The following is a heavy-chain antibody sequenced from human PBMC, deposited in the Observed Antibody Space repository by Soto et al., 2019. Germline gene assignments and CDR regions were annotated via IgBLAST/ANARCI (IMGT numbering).Heavy chain of an antibody. V-gene: IGHV2-5*01. Sequence: SGPTLVNPTQTLTLTCTFSGFSLSTNGMDVGWIRQPPGKALEWLSLIYWHNNKRYSPSLRNRLTVTKDDSKNQVVLTMKDMDLGDTATYYCVHRRRDSGPNGDYWGPGIRVTVS. CDR1: GFSLSTNGMD. CDR2: IYWHNNK. J-gene: IGHJ4*02. CDR3: VHRRRDSGPNGDY. D-gene: IGHD3-10*01.